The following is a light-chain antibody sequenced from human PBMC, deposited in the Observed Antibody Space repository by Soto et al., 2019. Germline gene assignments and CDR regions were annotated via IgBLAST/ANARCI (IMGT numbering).Light chain of an antibody. CDR1: QSISSW. Sequence: DIQMTQSPSTLSASLGDSVIITCRASQSISSWLAWYQQKPGKAPKVLISNASSLQSGVPSRFSGSASGTEFTLTISSLKPDDFATYYCQQYNSYSTFGQGTKVDIK. J-gene: IGKJ1*01. V-gene: IGKV1-5*01. CDR2: NAS. CDR3: QQYNSYST.